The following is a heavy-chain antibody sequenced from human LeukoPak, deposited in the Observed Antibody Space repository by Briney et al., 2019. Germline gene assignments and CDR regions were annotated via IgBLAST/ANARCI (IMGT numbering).Heavy chain of an antibody. J-gene: IGHJ4*02. V-gene: IGHV3-30*03. CDR3: ARGSGWFYFDY. CDR1: GFTFSSYG. D-gene: IGHD6-19*01. CDR2: ISYDGSNK. Sequence: GGSLRLSCAVSGFTFSSYGMHWVRQAPGKGLEWVAVISYDGSNKYYADSVKGRFTISRDNSKNTLYLQMNSLRAEDTAVYYCARGSGWFYFDYWGQGTLVTVSS.